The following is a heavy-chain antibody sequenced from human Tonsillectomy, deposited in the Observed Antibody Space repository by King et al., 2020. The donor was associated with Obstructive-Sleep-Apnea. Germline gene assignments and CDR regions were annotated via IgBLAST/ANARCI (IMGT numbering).Heavy chain of an antibody. V-gene: IGHV4-39*07. D-gene: IGHD4-17*01. CDR1: GGSISSRSYY. Sequence: LQLQESGPGLVKPSETLSLTCTVSGGSISSRSYYWGWIRQPPGKGLEWIGSIYYSWSTYYNPSLKSRVTLSVDTSKNQFSLKLSSVTAADTAVYYCARERGGDYDYWGQGTLVTVSS. J-gene: IGHJ4*02. CDR3: ARERGGDYDY. CDR2: IYYSWST.